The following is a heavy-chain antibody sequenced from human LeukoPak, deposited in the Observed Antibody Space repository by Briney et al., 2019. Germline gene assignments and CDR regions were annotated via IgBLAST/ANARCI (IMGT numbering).Heavy chain of an antibody. CDR1: GGSISSYY. Sequence: SETLSLTCTVSGGSISSYYWSWIRQPPGKGLEWIGYIYYSGSTNYNPSLKSRVTISVDTSKNQFSLKLSSVTAADTAVYYCARDGYYYDSSGYGLDYWGQGTLVTVSS. CDR2: IYYSGST. V-gene: IGHV4-59*12. J-gene: IGHJ4*02. CDR3: ARDGYYYDSSGYGLDY. D-gene: IGHD3-22*01.